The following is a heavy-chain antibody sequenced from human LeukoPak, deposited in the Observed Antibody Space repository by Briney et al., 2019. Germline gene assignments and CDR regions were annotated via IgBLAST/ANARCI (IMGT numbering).Heavy chain of an antibody. CDR1: GFTFSDYY. Sequence: KSGGSLRLSCAASGFTFSDYYMSWIRQAPGKGLEWVSYMSSSGSSIYYADSVQGRFTISRDNAKNSLYLQMNSLRAEDTAVYYCARVLRYFDWQRPFDYWGQGTLVTVSS. V-gene: IGHV3-11*01. J-gene: IGHJ4*02. CDR2: MSSSGSSI. D-gene: IGHD3-9*01. CDR3: ARVLRYFDWQRPFDY.